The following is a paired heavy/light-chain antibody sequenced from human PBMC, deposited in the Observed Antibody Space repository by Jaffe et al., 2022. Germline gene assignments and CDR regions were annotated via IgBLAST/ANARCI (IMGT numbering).Heavy chain of an antibody. Sequence: EVQLLESGGGLVQPGGSLRLSCAASGFTFNIYAMSWVRQAPGKGLEWVSAITGSGGDTYYAYSVKGRFTISRDISKNTLYLQMNSLRAEDTAIYYCAKVPSGNIWGTYRYTGDYWGQGTLVTVSS. CDR1: GFTFNIYA. CDR2: ITGSGGDT. J-gene: IGHJ4*02. D-gene: IGHD3-16*02. CDR3: AKVPSGNIWGTYRYTGDY. V-gene: IGHV3-23*01.
Light chain of an antibody. V-gene: IGKV1-39*01. CDR3: QQSYSIPFT. CDR1: QSISSY. Sequence: DIQVTQSPSSLSASVGDRVTITCRASQSISSYLNWYQQKPGKAPNLLISAASSLQSGVPSRFSGSGSGTDFTLTISSLHPEDFATYYCQQSYSIPFTFGPGTKVDIK. CDR2: AAS. J-gene: IGKJ3*01.